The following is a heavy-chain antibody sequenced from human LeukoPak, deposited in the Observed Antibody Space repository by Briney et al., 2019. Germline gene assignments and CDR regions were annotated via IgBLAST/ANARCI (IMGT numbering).Heavy chain of an antibody. CDR3: AKGPLWFGEH. D-gene: IGHD3-10*01. CDR1: GFTISSYE. Sequence: HPGGSLRLSCAASGFTISSYEMNWARQAPGKGLEWVSAISGSGGSTYYADSVKGRFTISRDNSKNTLYLQMNSLRAEDTAVYYCAKGPLWFGEHWGQGTLVTVSS. CDR2: ISGSGGST. V-gene: IGHV3-23*01. J-gene: IGHJ4*02.